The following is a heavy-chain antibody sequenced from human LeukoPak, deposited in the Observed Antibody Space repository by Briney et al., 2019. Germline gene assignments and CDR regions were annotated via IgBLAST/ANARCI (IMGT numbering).Heavy chain of an antibody. D-gene: IGHD3-16*01. J-gene: IGHJ4*02. CDR2: ISATGNTK. Sequence: GGSLRLSCEASGFTFEDYEMSWFRQAPGKGPEWILYISATGNTKYYAHSVRGRFSISRDNAKSSLYLQMSTLRVEDTAVYYCARDRAFGVDFDYWGQGTLVTVSS. CDR3: ARDRAFGVDFDY. V-gene: IGHV3-11*01. CDR1: GFTFEDYE.